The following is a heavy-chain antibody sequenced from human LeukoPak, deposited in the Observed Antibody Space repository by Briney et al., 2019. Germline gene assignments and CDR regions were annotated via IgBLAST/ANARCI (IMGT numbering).Heavy chain of an antibody. V-gene: IGHV3-30*04. CDR2: ISYDGSYK. D-gene: IGHD2-8*02. Sequence: GGYPRLSCAASGFIFSTYAMHWVRQAPGKGLEWVSVISYDGSYKYYADSVKGRFTISRDNSKNTVYLQMNSLGTDDTAVYYCARDVLGYCAAGVCYGSDYWGQGTLVTVSS. J-gene: IGHJ4*02. CDR3: ARDVLGYCAAGVCYGSDY. CDR1: GFIFSTYA.